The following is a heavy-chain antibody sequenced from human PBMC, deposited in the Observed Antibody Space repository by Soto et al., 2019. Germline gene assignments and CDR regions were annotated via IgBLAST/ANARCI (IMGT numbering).Heavy chain of an antibody. D-gene: IGHD4-17*01. Sequence: ASVKVSCKASGYTFTSYYMHWVRQAPGQGLEWMGIINPSGGSTSYAQKFQGIVTMTRDTSTSTVYMELSSLRSEDTAVYYCARDGTYGAIKIGPYYWGQGTLVTVSS. J-gene: IGHJ4*02. CDR3: ARDGTYGAIKIGPYY. CDR2: INPSGGST. V-gene: IGHV1-46*01. CDR1: GYTFTSYY.